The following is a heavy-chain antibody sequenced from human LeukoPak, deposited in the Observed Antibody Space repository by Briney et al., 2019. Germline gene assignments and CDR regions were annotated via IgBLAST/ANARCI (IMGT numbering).Heavy chain of an antibody. CDR3: ARGLVGAAFDY. Sequence: GGSLRLSCGASGFTFNAYTMHWVRQVPGKGLEWVSSMSSSRDYVFYADSVKGRFTIFRDNANQSLDLEMSSLRGEDTAIYYCARGLVGAAFDYWGRGTLVTVSS. CDR1: GFTFNAYT. J-gene: IGHJ4*02. CDR2: MSSSRDYV. V-gene: IGHV3-21*01. D-gene: IGHD1-26*01.